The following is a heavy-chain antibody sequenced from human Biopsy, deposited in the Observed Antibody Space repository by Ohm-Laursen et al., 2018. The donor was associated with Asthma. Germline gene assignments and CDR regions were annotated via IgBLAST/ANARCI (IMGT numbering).Heavy chain of an antibody. CDR3: ARQSSGPDFWSGYYYFDY. Sequence: SLRLSCTASGFTFSSYGMHWVRQAPGKGLEWVAVISYDGSNKYYADSVKGRFTISRDNSKNTLYLQMNSLRAEDTAVYYCARQSSGPDFWSGYYYFDYWGQGTLVTVSS. J-gene: IGHJ4*02. D-gene: IGHD3-3*01. V-gene: IGHV3-30*03. CDR1: GFTFSSYG. CDR2: ISYDGSNK.